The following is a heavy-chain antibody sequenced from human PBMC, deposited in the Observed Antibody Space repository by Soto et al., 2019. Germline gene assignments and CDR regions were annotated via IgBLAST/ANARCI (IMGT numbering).Heavy chain of an antibody. D-gene: IGHD3-10*01. Sequence: PSETLSLTCTVSGGSISSYYWSWIRQPPGKGLEWIGYIYYSGSTNYNPSLKSRVAISVDTSKNQFSLKLSSVTAADTAVYYCARGTGSNDPTSRGPYAFYIWGQGTMVTVSS. CDR1: GGSISSYY. J-gene: IGHJ3*02. CDR3: ARGTGSNDPTSRGPYAFYI. V-gene: IGHV4-59*01. CDR2: IYYSGST.